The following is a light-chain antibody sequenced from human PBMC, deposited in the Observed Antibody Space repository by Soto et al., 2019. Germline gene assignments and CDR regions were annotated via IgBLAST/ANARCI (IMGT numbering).Light chain of an antibody. V-gene: IGKV1D-12*01. CDR2: GAS. CDR3: QQYNNWPPDT. CDR1: QDIAGY. J-gene: IGKJ2*01. Sequence: DIQVTQSPSSVSASVGDRVTITCRASQDIAGYLAWYQHKPGRTPELLIHGASRLQSGVPARFSGSGSGTDFTLSITSLQSEDFAVYFCQQYNNWPPDTFGQGTKLEIK.